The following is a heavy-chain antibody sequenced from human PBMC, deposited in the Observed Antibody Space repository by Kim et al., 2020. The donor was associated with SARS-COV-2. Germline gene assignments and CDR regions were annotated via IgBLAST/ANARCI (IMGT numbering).Heavy chain of an antibody. CDR3: TKDELPHNEF. CDR1: GYDFTSYV. CDR2: IHPGIALT. V-gene: IGHV1-3*01. J-gene: IGHJ4*02. D-gene: IGHD1-26*01. Sequence: ASVKVSCKASGYDFTSYVLHWLRQAPGQRLEWMAWIHPGIALTKFSQKFQDRVTLTSDTSTSTAYMQLSDLTSEDTAVYYCTKDELPHNEFCGQGTLVTV.